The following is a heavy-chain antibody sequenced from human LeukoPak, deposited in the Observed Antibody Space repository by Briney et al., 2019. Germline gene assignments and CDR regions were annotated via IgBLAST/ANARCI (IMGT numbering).Heavy chain of an antibody. CDR3: ARGGTVPPQV. D-gene: IGHD2-2*01. CDR2: ISIGGST. V-gene: IGHV3-23*01. Sequence: GGSLRLSCAASGFASGFTFSSFAMTWVRQAPGKGLDWVSGISIGGSTYYADSVKGRFTISRDNSKNTLYLQMSSLRAEDTAFYYCARGGTVPPQVWGQGTLVTVSS. CDR1: GFASGFTFSSFA. J-gene: IGHJ4*02.